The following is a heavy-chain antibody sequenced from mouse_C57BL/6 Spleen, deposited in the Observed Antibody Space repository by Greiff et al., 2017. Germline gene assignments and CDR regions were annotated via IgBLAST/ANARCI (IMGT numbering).Heavy chain of an antibody. D-gene: IGHD2-4*01. J-gene: IGHJ2*01. CDR1: GYTFTSYW. CDR3: ARHYDYPYFDY. CDR2: IHPNSGST. V-gene: IGHV1-64*01. Sequence: VQLQQPGAELVKPGASVKLSCKASGYTFTSYWMHWVKRRPGQGLEWIGMIHPNSGSTNYNEKFKSKATLTVDKSSSTAYMQLSSLTSEDSAVYYCARHYDYPYFDYWGQGTTLTVSS.